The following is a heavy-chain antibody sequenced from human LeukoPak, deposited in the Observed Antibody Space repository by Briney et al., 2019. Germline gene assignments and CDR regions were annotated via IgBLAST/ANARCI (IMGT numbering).Heavy chain of an antibody. CDR2: IYTRGGT. CDR3: ARVAEGTYYFDY. J-gene: IGHJ4*02. V-gene: IGHV4-4*07. CDR1: GGSISSYY. Sequence: SETLSLTCTVSGGSISSYYWSWIRQPAGKGLEWIGRIYTRGGTNYNPSLTGRVTISLDTSKNQFSLKLTSVTAADTAVYYCARVAEGTYYFDYWGQGTLVTVSS.